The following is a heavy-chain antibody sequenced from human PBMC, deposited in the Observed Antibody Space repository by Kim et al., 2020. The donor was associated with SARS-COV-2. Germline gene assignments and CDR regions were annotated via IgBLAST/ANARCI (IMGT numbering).Heavy chain of an antibody. Sequence: GGSLRLSCAASGFTFSSYAMSWVRQAPGKGLEWVSAISGSGGSTYYADSVKGRFTISRDNSKNKLYLQMNSLRAEDTAVYYCAKGRAGYDFWGIDYWGQGTLVNVSS. CDR1: GFTFSSYA. CDR3: AKGRAGYDFWGIDY. V-gene: IGHV3-23*01. J-gene: IGHJ4*02. CDR2: ISGSGGST. D-gene: IGHD3-3*01.